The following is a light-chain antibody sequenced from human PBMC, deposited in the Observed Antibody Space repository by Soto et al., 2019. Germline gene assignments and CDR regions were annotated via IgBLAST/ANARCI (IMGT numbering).Light chain of an antibody. CDR1: QSIAIY. CDR3: QQRATWPWT. J-gene: IGKJ1*01. V-gene: IGKV3-11*01. CDR2: DTS. Sequence: IVLTQSPATLSFSPGEEATLSCRASQSIAIYLAWYQQKSGQSPRLLIYDTSNRAPGIPDRFSGSASGTDFTLTIRRLEPEDFAVYYCQQRATWPWTFGQGTPVEIK.